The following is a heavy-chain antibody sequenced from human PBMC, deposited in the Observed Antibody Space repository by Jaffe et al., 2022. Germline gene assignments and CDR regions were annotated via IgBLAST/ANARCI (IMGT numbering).Heavy chain of an antibody. CDR2: IRYDGSNK. CDR1: GFTFSSYG. V-gene: IGHV3-30*02. Sequence: QVQLVESGGGVVQPGGSLRLSCAASGFTFSSYGMHWVRQAPGKGLEWVAFIRYDGSNKYYADSVKGRFTISRDNSKNTLYLQMNSLRAEDTAVYYCAKVLSGNRTRIAVAAPGYWGQGTLVTVSS. J-gene: IGHJ4*02. D-gene: IGHD6-19*01. CDR3: AKVLSGNRTRIAVAAPGY.